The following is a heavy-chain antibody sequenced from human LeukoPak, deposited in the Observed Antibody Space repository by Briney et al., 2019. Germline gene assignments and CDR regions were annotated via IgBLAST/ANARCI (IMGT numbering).Heavy chain of an antibody. D-gene: IGHD3-22*01. Sequence: ASVKVSCKVSGYTLTELSMHWVRQAPGKGLEWMGGFDPEDGETIYAQKFQGRVTMNEDTSTDAAYMELSSMRSEDTAVYYCATDRALYDSSGYFNYWGQGTLVTVSS. J-gene: IGHJ4*02. CDR2: FDPEDGET. CDR3: ATDRALYDSSGYFNY. V-gene: IGHV1-24*01. CDR1: GYTLTELS.